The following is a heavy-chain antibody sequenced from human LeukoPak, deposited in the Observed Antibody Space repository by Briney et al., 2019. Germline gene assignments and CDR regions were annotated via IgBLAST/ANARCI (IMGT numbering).Heavy chain of an antibody. Sequence: ASVKVSFTASGYTFTGYYMHWVRQAPGQGLEWMGWIHPNSGGTKYAQRFQGRVTVTRDTSISTVYMELSRLRSDDTAVYYCARWGKYYYDSSGYYYWGQGTLVSVSS. J-gene: IGHJ4*02. CDR1: GYTFTGYY. V-gene: IGHV1-2*02. CDR3: ARWGKYYYDSSGYYY. D-gene: IGHD3-22*01. CDR2: IHPNSGGT.